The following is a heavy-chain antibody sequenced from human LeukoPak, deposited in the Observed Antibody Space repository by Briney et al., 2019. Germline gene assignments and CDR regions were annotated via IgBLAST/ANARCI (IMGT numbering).Heavy chain of an antibody. CDR3: AKDGGYYDFDS. J-gene: IGHJ4*02. D-gene: IGHD5-12*01. CDR2: ISGRDVNT. V-gene: IGHV3-23*01. Sequence: GGSLRLSCAASGFTFSSYGMSWVRQAPGKGLEWVSVISGRDVNTYYADSVKGRFTISRDNSKNTLYLQMDSLRVEDTAVYYCAKDGGYYDFDSWGQGTLVTVS. CDR1: GFTFSSYG.